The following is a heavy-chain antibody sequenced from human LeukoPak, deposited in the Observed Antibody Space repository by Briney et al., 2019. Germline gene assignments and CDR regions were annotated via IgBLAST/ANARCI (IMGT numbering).Heavy chain of an antibody. Sequence: GASVKVSCKASGYTFTSYGISWVRQAPGQGLEWMGWISAYNGHTNYAQKFQGRVTMTTDTSTSTAYKELRSLRSEDTAVYYCARDNDSRDPPHFDYWGQGTLVTVSS. CDR1: GYTFTSYG. CDR3: ARDNDSRDPPHFDY. D-gene: IGHD3-16*01. V-gene: IGHV1-18*01. CDR2: ISAYNGHT. J-gene: IGHJ4*02.